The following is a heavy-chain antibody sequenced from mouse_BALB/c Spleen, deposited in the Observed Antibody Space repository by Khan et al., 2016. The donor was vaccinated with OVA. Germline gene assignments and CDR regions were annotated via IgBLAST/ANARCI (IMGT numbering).Heavy chain of an antibody. J-gene: IGHJ4*01. Sequence: QLKQSGPGLVVPSQSLSITCTISGFSLTNYGVHWVRQPPGKGLEWLVVIWSDGSTTYNSALKSRLTITKDNSKSQVFLKMNSLQSEDTAVYFCARQPYYHYNIMDYWGQGTSVTVSS. CDR2: IWSDGST. CDR1: GFSLTNYG. CDR3: ARQPYYHYNIMDY. V-gene: IGHV2-6-1*01. D-gene: IGHD2-10*01.